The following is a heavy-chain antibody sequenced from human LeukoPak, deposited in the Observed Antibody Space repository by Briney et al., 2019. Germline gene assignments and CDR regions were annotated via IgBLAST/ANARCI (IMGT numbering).Heavy chain of an antibody. D-gene: IGHD1-26*01. CDR3: ARVIDHWKWALVPTYFDY. CDR1: GFTFSGYC. J-gene: IGHJ4*02. Sequence: GGSLRLSCVVSGFTFSGYCMTWVRQAPGKGLEWVANIKQDESERYYVGSVRGRFTISRDNANDSLFLQMNGLRAEDTAVYYCARVIDHWKWALVPTYFDYWGQGTLVTVSS. V-gene: IGHV3-7*01. CDR2: IKQDESER.